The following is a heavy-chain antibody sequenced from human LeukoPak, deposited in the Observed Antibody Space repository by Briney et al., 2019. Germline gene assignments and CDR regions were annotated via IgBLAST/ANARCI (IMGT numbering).Heavy chain of an antibody. V-gene: IGHV4-59*01. CDR1: GGSISSYY. CDR2: IYYSGST. D-gene: IGHD7-27*01. CDR3: ARSNWGSNWFDP. J-gene: IGHJ5*02. Sequence: PSETLSLTCTVSGGSISSYYWSWIRQPPGKGLEWIGYIYYSGSTNYSPSLKSRVTISVDTSKNQFSLKLSSVTAADTAVYYCARSNWGSNWFDPWGQGTLVTVSS.